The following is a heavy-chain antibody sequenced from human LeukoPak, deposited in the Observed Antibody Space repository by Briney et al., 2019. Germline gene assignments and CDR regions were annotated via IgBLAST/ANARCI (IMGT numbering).Heavy chain of an antibody. CDR1: GGSISSSSYY. Sequence: SETLSLTCTVSGGSISSSSYYWGWIRQPPGKGLEWIGSIYYSGSTYYNPSLKSRVTISVDTSKNQFSLKLSSVTAADTAVYYCARDSSAPRSYFALDVWGQGTTVTVSS. D-gene: IGHD6-19*01. CDR2: IYYSGST. V-gene: IGHV4-39*07. J-gene: IGHJ6*01. CDR3: ARDSSAPRSYFALDV.